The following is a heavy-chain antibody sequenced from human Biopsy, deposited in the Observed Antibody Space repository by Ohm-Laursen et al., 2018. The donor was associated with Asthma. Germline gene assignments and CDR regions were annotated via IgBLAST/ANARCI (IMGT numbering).Heavy chain of an antibody. CDR1: GGSLSCGPYY. D-gene: IGHD2-8*01. CDR2: INYSGST. J-gene: IGHJ5*01. CDR3: ARDLSGYCTSSACYGFDS. V-gene: IGHV4-31*03. Sequence: SETLSLTCPVSGGSLSCGPYYLSWVRQHPGKGLEWIGYINYSGSTFYSPSLESRVTVSVDTSKNQFSLKLSSVTAADTAVYYCARDLSGYCTSSACYGFDSWGQGTLVTVSS.